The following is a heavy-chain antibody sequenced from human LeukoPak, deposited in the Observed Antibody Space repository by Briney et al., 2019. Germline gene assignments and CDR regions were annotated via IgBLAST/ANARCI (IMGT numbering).Heavy chain of an antibody. D-gene: IGHD1-1*01. CDR1: GYIFTNYG. V-gene: IGHV1-18*01. J-gene: IGHJ4*02. CDR3: ARDGNDVMDY. CDR2: ISGYNDNA. Sequence: ASVKVSCKASGYIFTNYGISWVRPAPGQGLEWVGWISGYNDNAHYAQKLQGRVTMTRETSTSTVYMELRSLSSDDTAIYYCARDGNDVMDYWGQGTLVTVSS.